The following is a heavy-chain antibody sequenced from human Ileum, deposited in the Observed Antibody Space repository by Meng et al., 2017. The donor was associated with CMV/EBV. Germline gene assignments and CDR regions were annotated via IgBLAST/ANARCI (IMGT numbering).Heavy chain of an antibody. J-gene: IGHJ5*02. D-gene: IGHD3-3*01. CDR3: ARDGVDYDFWSGSRAWFDP. CDR2: IYYSGST. Sequence: GSLRLSCTVSGGSISSSSYYWGWIRQPPGKGLEWIGSIYYSGSTYYNPSLKSRVTISVDTSKNQFSLKLSSVTAADTAVYYCARDGVDYDFWSGSRAWFDPWGQGPLVTVSS. V-gene: IGHV4-39*07. CDR1: GGSISSSSYY.